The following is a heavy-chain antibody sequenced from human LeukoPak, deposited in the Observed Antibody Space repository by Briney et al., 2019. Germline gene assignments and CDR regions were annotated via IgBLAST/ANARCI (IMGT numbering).Heavy chain of an antibody. D-gene: IGHD4-17*01. Sequence: PGRSLRLSCAASGFTFDDYAMHWVRQAPGKGLEWVSGISWNSGSIGYADSVKGRFTISRDNAKNSLYLQMNSLRAEDTALYYCAKDINHGDYVGWYFDLWGRGTLVTVSS. CDR1: GFTFDDYA. V-gene: IGHV3-9*01. CDR2: ISWNSGSI. J-gene: IGHJ2*01. CDR3: AKDINHGDYVGWYFDL.